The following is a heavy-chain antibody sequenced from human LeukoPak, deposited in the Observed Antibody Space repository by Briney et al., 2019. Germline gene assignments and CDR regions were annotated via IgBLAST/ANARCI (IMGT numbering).Heavy chain of an antibody. J-gene: IGHJ4*02. CDR3: ASAGYCSSTSCYSFDY. V-gene: IGHV3-30-3*01. CDR2: ISYDGSNK. D-gene: IGHD2-2*01. CDR1: GFTFSSYA. Sequence: GSLRLSCAASGFTFSSYAMHWVRQAPGKGLEWVAVISYDGSNKYYADSVKGRFTISRDNSKNTLYLQMNSLRAEDTAVYYCASAGYCSSTSCYSFDYWGQGTLGTVSS.